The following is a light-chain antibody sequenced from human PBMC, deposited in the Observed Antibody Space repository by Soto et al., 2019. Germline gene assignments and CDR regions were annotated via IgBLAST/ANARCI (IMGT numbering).Light chain of an antibody. Sequence: QSALTQPPSASGTPGQGVTISCSGSGSNIASNTVNWYQHLPGTAPKLLIYNNNQRPSGVPDRFSGSKSGTSASLAISGLQSEDEAEYYCSTWDDSLSGVVFGGGTKLTVL. CDR2: NNN. CDR3: STWDDSLSGVV. J-gene: IGLJ3*02. V-gene: IGLV1-44*01. CDR1: GSNIASNT.